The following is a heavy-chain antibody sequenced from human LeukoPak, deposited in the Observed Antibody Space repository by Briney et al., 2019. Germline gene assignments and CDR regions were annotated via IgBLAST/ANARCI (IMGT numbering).Heavy chain of an antibody. CDR2: INANSGAT. CDR1: GYTFTGYF. CDR3: ARAGIYSSSWYGWDY. Sequence: ASVKVSCKASGYTFTGYFMHWVRQAPGQGLEWMGWINANSGATKYAQKFQGRVTMTRDTSTSTAYMELRSLRSDDTAVYYCARAGIYSSSWYGWDYWGQGTLVTVSS. D-gene: IGHD6-13*01. J-gene: IGHJ4*02. V-gene: IGHV1-2*02.